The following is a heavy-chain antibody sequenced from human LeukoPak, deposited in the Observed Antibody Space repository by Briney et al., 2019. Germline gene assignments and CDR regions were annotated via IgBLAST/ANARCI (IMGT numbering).Heavy chain of an antibody. V-gene: IGHV3-23*01. D-gene: IGHD4-23*01. CDR2: ISGSGGST. J-gene: IGHJ4*02. CDR3: AAKGGGNSAFDY. CDR1: GFTFSSYA. Sequence: PGGSLRLSCAASGFTFSSYAMSWVRQAPGKGLEWVSAISGSGGSTYYADSVKGRFTISRDNSKNTLYLQMNSLRAEDTAVYYCAAKGGGNSAFDYWGQGTLATVSS.